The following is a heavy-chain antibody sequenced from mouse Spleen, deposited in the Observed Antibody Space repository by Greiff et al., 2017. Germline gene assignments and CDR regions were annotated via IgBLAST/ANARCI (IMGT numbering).Heavy chain of an antibody. CDR2: ISYDGSN. J-gene: IGHJ2*01. CDR3: ARGVYGKGDYFDY. Sequence: EVQLVESGPGLVKPSQSLSLTCSVTGYSITSCYYWYWIRQFPGNKLEWMGYISYDGSNNYNPSFKNRISITRDTSKNQFFLKLNSVTTEDTATNYCARGVYGKGDYFDYWGQGTTLTVSS. CDR1: GYSITSCYY. V-gene: IGHV3-6*01. D-gene: IGHD2-1*01.